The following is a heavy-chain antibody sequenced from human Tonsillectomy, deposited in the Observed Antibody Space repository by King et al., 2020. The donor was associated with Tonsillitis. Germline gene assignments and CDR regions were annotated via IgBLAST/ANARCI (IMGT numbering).Heavy chain of an antibody. Sequence: QVQLVESGGGVVQPGGSLRLSCAASGFTFSSYGMHWVRQAPGKGLEWVAFIRYDGSDKYYAYSVKGRFTISRDSFKNTLYLQMNSLRTEDTAMYYCAKDPGEIWGQGTMVTVSS. CDR3: AKDPGEI. CDR1: GFTFSSYG. CDR2: IRYDGSDK. J-gene: IGHJ3*02. V-gene: IGHV3-30*02.